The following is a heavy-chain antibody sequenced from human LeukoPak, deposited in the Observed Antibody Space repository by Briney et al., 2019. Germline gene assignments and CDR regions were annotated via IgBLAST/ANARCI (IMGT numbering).Heavy chain of an antibody. CDR3: AKMAIVGNWFDP. D-gene: IGHD5-12*01. CDR2: ITDSGGST. CDR1: GFTFTTYA. J-gene: IGHJ5*02. V-gene: IGHV3-23*01. Sequence: GGSLRLSCAASGFTFTTYAMSWVRQAPGKGLEWVSGITDSGGSTFYADAVKRRFTISRDNSKNTLYLQMNSLRAEDTAVYYCAKMAIVGNWFDPWDQGTLVTVSS.